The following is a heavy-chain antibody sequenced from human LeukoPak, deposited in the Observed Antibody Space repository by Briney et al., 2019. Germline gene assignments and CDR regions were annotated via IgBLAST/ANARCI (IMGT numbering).Heavy chain of an antibody. J-gene: IGHJ4*02. CDR1: GGTFSSYA. CDR3: ARDRQCGY. D-gene: IGHD2-21*01. V-gene: IGHV1-18*01. CDR2: ISPYNGNT. Sequence: AASVKVSCKASGGTFSSYAISWVRQAPGQGLEWMGWISPYNGNTNYAPKLQGRVTMTTDTATSTAYMELTSLTSDDTAVYYCARDRQCGYWGQGTLVTVSS.